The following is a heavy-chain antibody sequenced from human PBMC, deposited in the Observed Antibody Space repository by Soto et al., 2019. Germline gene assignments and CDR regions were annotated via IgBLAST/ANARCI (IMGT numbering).Heavy chain of an antibody. CDR3: AILWSNMIVLVTPPPDY. CDR2: ISYDGSNK. Sequence: HPGGSLRLSCAASGFTFSSYAMHWVRQAPGKGLEWVAVISYDGSNKYYADSVKGRFTISRDNSKNTLYLQMNSLRAEDTAVYYCAILWSNMIVLVTPPPDYWGQVNLVTVSP. D-gene: IGHD3-22*01. V-gene: IGHV3-30-3*01. CDR1: GFTFSSYA. J-gene: IGHJ4*02.